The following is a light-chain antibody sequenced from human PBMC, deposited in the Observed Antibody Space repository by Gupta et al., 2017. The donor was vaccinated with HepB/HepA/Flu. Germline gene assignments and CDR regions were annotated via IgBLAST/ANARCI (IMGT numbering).Light chain of an antibody. Sequence: DIQMTQSPSSVSASVGDRVTITCRASQTISNWLAWYQQKPGKAPKLLISGASSLQSGVTSRFSSSGSGTDFTLTIRSLQPEDFATYYCQQANSFPRTFGGGTRVEIK. J-gene: IGKJ4*01. CDR2: GAS. CDR1: QTISNW. CDR3: QQANSFPRT. V-gene: IGKV1-12*01.